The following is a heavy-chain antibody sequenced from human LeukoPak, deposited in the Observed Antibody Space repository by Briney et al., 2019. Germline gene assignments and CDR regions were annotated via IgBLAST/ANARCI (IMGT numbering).Heavy chain of an antibody. CDR1: GFTVSSNY. Sequence: HSGGSLRLSCAASGFTVSSNYMSWVRQAPGKGLEWVSLIDSDGSTTNYADSVKGRFTNSRDNAKDTLFLQMNSRRAEDTAVYFCARGRYYDMDVWGQGTTVTVSS. V-gene: IGHV3-74*01. J-gene: IGHJ6*02. CDR3: ARGRYYDMDV. CDR2: IDSDGSTT.